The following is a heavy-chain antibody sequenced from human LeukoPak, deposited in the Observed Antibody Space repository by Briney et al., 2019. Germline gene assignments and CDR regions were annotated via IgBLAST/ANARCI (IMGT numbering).Heavy chain of an antibody. J-gene: IGHJ4*02. CDR3: ARDFPPYYYEALGLHYFDY. Sequence: GGSLRLSCAASGFTFSSYAMHWVRQAPGKGLEWVAVISYDGSNKYYADSVKRRFTISRDNSKNTLYLQMNSLRAEDTAVYYCARDFPPYYYEALGLHYFDYWGQGTLVTVSS. CDR1: GFTFSSYA. V-gene: IGHV3-30-3*01. CDR2: ISYDGSNK. D-gene: IGHD3-22*01.